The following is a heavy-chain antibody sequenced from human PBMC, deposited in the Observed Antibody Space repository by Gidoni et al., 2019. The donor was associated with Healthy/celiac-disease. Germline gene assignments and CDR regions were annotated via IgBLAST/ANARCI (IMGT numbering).Heavy chain of an antibody. Sequence: EVQLVESGGGLVQPGGSLRLSCAASGFTFSSYSMNWVRQAPGKGLEWVSYISSSSSTIYYADSVKGRFTISRDNAKNSLYLQMNSLRDEDTAVYYCAREDYYDSSGYKTVDYWGQGTLVTVSS. CDR3: AREDYYDSSGYKTVDY. J-gene: IGHJ4*02. V-gene: IGHV3-48*02. CDR1: GFTFSSYS. CDR2: ISSSSSTI. D-gene: IGHD3-22*01.